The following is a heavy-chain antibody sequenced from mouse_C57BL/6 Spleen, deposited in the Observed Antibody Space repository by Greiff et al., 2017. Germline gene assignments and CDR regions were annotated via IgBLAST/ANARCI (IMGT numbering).Heavy chain of an antibody. CDR1: GYSFTGYY. CDR2: INPSTGGT. Sequence: VQLKESGPELVKPGASVKISCKASGYSFTGYYMNWVKQSPEKSLEWIGEINPSTGGTTYNQKFKAKATLTVDKSSSTAYMQLKSLTSEDSAVYYCASPYYGSSLYWYFDVWGTGTTVTVSS. V-gene: IGHV1-42*01. D-gene: IGHD1-1*01. CDR3: ASPYYGSSLYWYFDV. J-gene: IGHJ1*03.